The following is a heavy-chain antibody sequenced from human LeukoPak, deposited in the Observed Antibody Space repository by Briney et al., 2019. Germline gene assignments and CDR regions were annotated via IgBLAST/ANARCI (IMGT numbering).Heavy chain of an antibody. J-gene: IGHJ4*02. Sequence: ASVKVSCKASGYTFTSYIHWVRQAPGQGLEWMGIINPIGGTTDYAQKFQGRVTMIRDTSTSTVYMELSSLRSEDTAVYYCARQQGLQNLNFDYWGQGTLVTVSS. V-gene: IGHV1-46*01. CDR3: ARQQGLQNLNFDY. D-gene: IGHD4-11*01. CDR2: INPIGGTT. CDR1: GYTFTSY.